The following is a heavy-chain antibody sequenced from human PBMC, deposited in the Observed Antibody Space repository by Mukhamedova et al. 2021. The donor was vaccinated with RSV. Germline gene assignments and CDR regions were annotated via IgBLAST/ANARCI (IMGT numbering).Heavy chain of an antibody. Sequence: IRQPPGKGLEWIGYIYYSGSTNYNPSLKSRVTISVDTSKNQFSLKLSSVTAADTAVYYCARQMRGSSGYYSQRYYFDYWGQGTLV. CDR2: IYYSGST. D-gene: IGHD3-22*01. V-gene: IGHV4-59*08. CDR3: ARQMRGSSGYYSQRYYFDY. J-gene: IGHJ4*02.